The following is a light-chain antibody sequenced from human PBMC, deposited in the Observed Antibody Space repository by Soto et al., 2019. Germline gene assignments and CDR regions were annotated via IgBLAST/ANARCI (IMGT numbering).Light chain of an antibody. CDR1: QRITDRY. CDR3: QQYNNWPVT. CDR2: AAS. V-gene: IGKV3-15*01. J-gene: IGKJ4*01. Sequence: NVLTHSPGTLSLSPGERATVSCRSSQRITDRYLAWYQQTPGQAPRLLIYAASTRATGISARFSGSGSGTEFTLTISSLQSEDFAAYYCQQYNNWPVTFGGGTKVDIK.